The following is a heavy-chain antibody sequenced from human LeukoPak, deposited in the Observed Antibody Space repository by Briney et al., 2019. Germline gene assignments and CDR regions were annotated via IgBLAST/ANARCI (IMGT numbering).Heavy chain of an antibody. D-gene: IGHD2-2*01. J-gene: IGHJ3*02. CDR3: AGGSDCSSTSCLTDASDI. Sequence: SQTLSLTCTVSGGSISSGDYYWSWIRQPPGKGLEWIGYIYYSGSTYYNPSLKSRVTISVDTSKNQFSLKLSSVTAADAAVYYCAGGSDCSSTSCLTDASDIWGQGTMVTVSS. V-gene: IGHV4-30-4*01. CDR2: IYYSGST. CDR1: GGSISSGDYY.